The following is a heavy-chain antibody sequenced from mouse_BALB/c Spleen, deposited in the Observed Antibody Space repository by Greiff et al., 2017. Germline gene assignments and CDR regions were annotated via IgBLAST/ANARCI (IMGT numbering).Heavy chain of an antibody. CDR3: ARGGLHYYAMDY. CDR1: GFTFSDYY. V-gene: IGHV5-4*02. CDR2: ISDGGSYT. D-gene: IGHD2-2*01. J-gene: IGHJ4*01. Sequence: EVKLVESGGGLVKPGGSLKLSCAASGFTFSDYYMYWVRQTPEKRLEWVATISDGGSYTYYPDSVKGRFTISRDNAKNNLYLQMSSLKSEDTAMYYCARGGLHYYAMDYWGQGTSVTVSS.